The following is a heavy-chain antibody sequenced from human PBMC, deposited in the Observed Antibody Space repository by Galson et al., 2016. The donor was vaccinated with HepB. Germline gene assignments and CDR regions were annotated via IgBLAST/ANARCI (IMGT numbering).Heavy chain of an antibody. D-gene: IGHD6-19*01. CDR3: FRRPEDSSGLTSPPNV. V-gene: IGHV3-73*01. CDR2: IRSKVKSYAT. J-gene: IGHJ6*02. CDR1: GFSLSDSG. Sequence: LSLSCAASGFSLSDSGVHWVRQASGRGLEWVGRIRSKVKSYATAYAASMTGRFTISRDDSANTAYLKMNGLKTEDTAVYYCFRRPEDSSGLTSPPNVWGQGTTVTVSS.